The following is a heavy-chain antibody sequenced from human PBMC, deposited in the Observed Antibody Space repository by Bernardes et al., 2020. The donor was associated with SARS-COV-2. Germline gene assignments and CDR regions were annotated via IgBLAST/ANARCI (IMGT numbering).Heavy chain of an antibody. D-gene: IGHD5-18*01. Sequence: GGSLRLSCAASELTVSNNYMTWVRQAPGKGLEWVSIIYSGGNTYYADSVKGRFTISRDNSKNTLYLQMNSLRGEDTAVYYCARGVGGYSYGYYYYYGMDVWSQGTTVTVSS. CDR3: ARGVGGYSYGYYYYYGMDV. V-gene: IGHV3-66*01. CDR1: ELTVSNNY. CDR2: IYSGGNT. J-gene: IGHJ6*02.